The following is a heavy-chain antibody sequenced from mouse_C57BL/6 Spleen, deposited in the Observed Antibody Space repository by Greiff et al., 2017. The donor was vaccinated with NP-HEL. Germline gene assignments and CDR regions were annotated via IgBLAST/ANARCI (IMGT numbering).Heavy chain of an antibody. D-gene: IGHD3-3*01. J-gene: IGHJ4*01. Sequence: VHLVESGPELVKPGASVKISCKASGYAFSSSWMNWVKQRPGKGLEWIGRIYPGDGDTNYNGKFKGKATLTADKSSSTAYMQLSSLTSEDSAVYFCARLGLGSMDYWGQGTSVTVSS. V-gene: IGHV1-82*01. CDR2: IYPGDGDT. CDR1: GYAFSSSW. CDR3: ARLGLGSMDY.